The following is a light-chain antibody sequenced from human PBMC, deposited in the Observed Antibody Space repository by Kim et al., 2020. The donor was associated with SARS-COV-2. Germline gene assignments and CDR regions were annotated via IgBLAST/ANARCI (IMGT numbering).Light chain of an antibody. Sequence: AIQLTQSPSSLSASVGDRVTITCRASQGISSALAWYQQKPGKAPKLLIYDASSLESGVPSRFSGSGSGTDFTLTISSLQPEDFTTYYCQQFNSYFFTFGPGTKVDIK. V-gene: IGKV1-13*02. J-gene: IGKJ3*01. CDR1: QGISSA. CDR2: DAS. CDR3: QQFNSYFFT.